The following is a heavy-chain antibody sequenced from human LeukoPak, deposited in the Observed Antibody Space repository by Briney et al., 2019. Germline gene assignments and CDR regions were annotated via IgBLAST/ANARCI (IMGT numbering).Heavy chain of an antibody. CDR1: GFSLSPSGMC. J-gene: IGHJ4*02. Sequence: ESGPALVKPTQTLTLTCTFSGFSLSPSGMCVSWIRQPPGKALEWLARIDWDDDKYYSTSLKTRLTISKDTSKNQVVLTMTNMDPVDTATYYCARHAVRYSSGWPIAYYFDYWGQGTLVTVSS. CDR2: IDWDDDK. V-gene: IGHV2-70*11. CDR3: ARHAVRYSSGWPIAYYFDY. D-gene: IGHD6-19*01.